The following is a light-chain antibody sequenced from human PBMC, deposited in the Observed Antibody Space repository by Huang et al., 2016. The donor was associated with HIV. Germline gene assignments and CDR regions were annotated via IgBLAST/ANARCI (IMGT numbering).Light chain of an antibody. J-gene: IGKJ3*01. CDR2: GAS. CDR1: QSVSSN. V-gene: IGKV3-15*01. Sequence: EIVLTQSPATLSVSPGERATLSCRASQSVSSNLAWYQQKPGQAPRLLIYGASTRATGISARFSGSGSGTEFTLTISSLQSEDFAVYYCEQYNDWPPEETFGPGTKVDMK. CDR3: EQYNDWPPEET.